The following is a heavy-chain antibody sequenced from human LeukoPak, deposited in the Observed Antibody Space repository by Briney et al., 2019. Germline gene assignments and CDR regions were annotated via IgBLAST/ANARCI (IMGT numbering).Heavy chain of an antibody. CDR1: GFTFSSYA. J-gene: IGHJ6*03. CDR3: AKALMVRGWYYYYYMDV. Sequence: GGSLRLSCAASGFTFSSYAMHWVRQAPGKGLEWVAFIRYDGSNKYYADSVKGRFTISRDNSKNTLYLQMNSLRAEDTAVYYCAKALMVRGWYYYYYMDVWGKGTTVTISS. V-gene: IGHV3-30*02. CDR2: IRYDGSNK. D-gene: IGHD3-10*01.